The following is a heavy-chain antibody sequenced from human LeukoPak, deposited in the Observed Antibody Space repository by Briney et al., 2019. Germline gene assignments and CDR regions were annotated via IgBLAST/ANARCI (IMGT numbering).Heavy chain of an antibody. V-gene: IGHV3-74*01. CDR3: ARDQRVGYFDY. D-gene: IGHD3-10*01. J-gene: IGHJ4*02. CDR2: INSDGSIT. Sequence: PGGSLRLSCAASGFTFTTYWMHWVRQAPGKGLVWVSHINSDGSITSYADSVKGRFTISRDNSKNTLYPQMNSLRAEDTAVYYCARDQRVGYFDYWGQGTLVTVSS. CDR1: GFTFTTYW.